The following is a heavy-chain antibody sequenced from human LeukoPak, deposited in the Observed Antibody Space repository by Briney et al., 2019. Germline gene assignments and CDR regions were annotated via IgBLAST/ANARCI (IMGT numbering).Heavy chain of an antibody. CDR2: IKQDGSEK. CDR3: ARRGTMIVVVGHYYFDY. Sequence: GGSLRLSCAASGFTFSSYWMSWVRQGPGKGLEWVANIKQDGSEKYYVDSVKGRFTISRDNAKNSLYLQMNSLRAEDTAVYYCARRGTMIVVVGHYYFDYWGQGTLVTVSS. V-gene: IGHV3-7*01. CDR1: GFTFSSYW. D-gene: IGHD3-22*01. J-gene: IGHJ4*02.